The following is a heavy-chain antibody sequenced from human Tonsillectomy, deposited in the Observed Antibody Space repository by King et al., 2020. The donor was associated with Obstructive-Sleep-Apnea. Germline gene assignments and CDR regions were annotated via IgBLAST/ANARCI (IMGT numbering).Heavy chain of an antibody. CDR2: IKSKTDGGTT. CDR1: GFTFSDAW. J-gene: IGHJ6*02. CDR3: TSPRSEHCSGGSCYYQYYYGMDV. D-gene: IGHD2-15*01. Sequence: EVQLVESGGGLVKPGGSLRLSCAASGFTFSDAWMSWVRQAPGKGLEWVGRIKSKTDGGTTDYAAPGKGSFTISRDDSKNTLYLQMNSLKTEDTAVYYCTSPRSEHCSGGSCYYQYYYGMDVWGQGTTVTVSS. V-gene: IGHV3-15*01.